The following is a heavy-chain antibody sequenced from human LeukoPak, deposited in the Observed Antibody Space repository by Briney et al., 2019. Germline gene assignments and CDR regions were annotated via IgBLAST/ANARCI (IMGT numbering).Heavy chain of an antibody. CDR1: GGSISSSNW. V-gene: IGHV4-4*02. CDR2: IYHSGST. J-gene: IGHJ4*02. CDR3: ARLGDSSGYYAFDY. D-gene: IGHD3-22*01. Sequence: KPSETLSLTCAVSGGSISSSNWWSWVRQPPGKGLEWIGEIYHSGSTNYNPSLKSRVTISVDKSKNQFSLKLSSVTAADTAVYYCARLGDSSGYYAFDYWGQGTLVTVSS.